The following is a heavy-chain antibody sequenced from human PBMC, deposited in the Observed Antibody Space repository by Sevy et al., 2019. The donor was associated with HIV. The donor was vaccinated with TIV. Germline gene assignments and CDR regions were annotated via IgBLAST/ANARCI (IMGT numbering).Heavy chain of an antibody. J-gene: IGHJ3*01. D-gene: IGHD3-10*01. CDR3: ARPYGSGSWEAFDV. Sequence: GGSLRLSCTASGFSFSTYMMNWVRQAPGKGLEWVASISYSSNYIYYADSLKGRFTISRDNAKNSLFLQMNSRRAEDKAVYYCARPYGSGSWEAFDVWGQGTMVTVSS. CDR1: GFSFSTYM. V-gene: IGHV3-21*01. CDR2: ISYSSNYI.